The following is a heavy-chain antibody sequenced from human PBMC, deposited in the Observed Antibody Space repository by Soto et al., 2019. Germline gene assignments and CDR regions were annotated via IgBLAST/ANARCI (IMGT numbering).Heavy chain of an antibody. CDR3: AAKSGFPYYVDH. V-gene: IGHV1-69*01. J-gene: IGHJ4*02. CDR1: GGTFNNFA. Sequence: QVQLVQSGPEVKKPGSSVKVSCKSSGGTFNNFAFNWVRQAPGQGLEWMAGIIPVFVTPHYAQRFQGRVTITADESKSTAYMELTSLTSEDTAVYFCAAKSGFPYYVDHWGQGTLVTVSS. CDR2: IIPVFVTP. D-gene: IGHD3-3*01.